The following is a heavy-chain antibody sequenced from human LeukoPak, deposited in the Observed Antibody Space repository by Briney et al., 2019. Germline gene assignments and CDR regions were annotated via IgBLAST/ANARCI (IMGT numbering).Heavy chain of an antibody. CDR3: VRQTAMGRSGDH. CDR2: IDPSDSET. D-gene: IGHD5-18*01. V-gene: IGHV5-51*01. CDR1: GYSFTSYW. Sequence: GESLKISCKASGYSFTSYWIGWVRQMPGKGLEWMGIIDPSDSETRYTPSFQGQVTISVDKSLTTADLQWNSLKASDTAMYYCVRQTAMGRSGDHWGQGTLVTVSS. J-gene: IGHJ4*02.